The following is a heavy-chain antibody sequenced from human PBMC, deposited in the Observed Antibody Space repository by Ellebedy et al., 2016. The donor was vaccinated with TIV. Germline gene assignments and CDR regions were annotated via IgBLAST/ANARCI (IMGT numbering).Heavy chain of an antibody. V-gene: IGHV1-3*01. D-gene: IGHD4-17*01. CDR1: GYTFTSYA. Sequence: ASVEVSCKASGYTFTSYAMHWVRQAPGQRLEWMGWINAGNGNTKYSQKFQGRVTITRDTSASTAYMELSSLRSEDTAVYYCAREKTTLGYYGLDVWGQGTTVTVSS. CDR3: AREKTTLGYYGLDV. CDR2: INAGNGNT. J-gene: IGHJ6*02.